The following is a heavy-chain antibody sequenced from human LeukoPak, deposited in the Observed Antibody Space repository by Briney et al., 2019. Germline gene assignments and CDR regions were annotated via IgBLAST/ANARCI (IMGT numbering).Heavy chain of an antibody. CDR2: ISSNGGST. J-gene: IGHJ4*02. D-gene: IGHD3-10*01. CDR3: ARVEGYGSGSYTD. Sequence: GGSLRLSCAASGFTFSSYAMHWVRQAPGKGLEYVSAISSNGGSTYYANSVKGRFTISRDNSKNTLYLQMGSPRAEDMAVYYCARVEGYGSGSYTDWGQGTLVTVSS. CDR1: GFTFSSYA. V-gene: IGHV3-64*01.